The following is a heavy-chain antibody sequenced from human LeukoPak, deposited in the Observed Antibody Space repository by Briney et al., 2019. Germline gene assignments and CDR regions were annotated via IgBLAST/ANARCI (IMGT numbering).Heavy chain of an antibody. Sequence: GSLRLSCAASGFTVSSNYMSWVRQAPGKGLEWIGSIYYSGSTYYNPSLKSRVTISVDTSKNQFSLKLSSVTAADTAVYYCARHLKYSGSYYDYWGQGTLVIVSS. CDR3: ARHLKYSGSYYDY. D-gene: IGHD1-26*01. CDR1: GFTVSSNY. J-gene: IGHJ4*02. CDR2: IYYSGST. V-gene: IGHV4-39*01.